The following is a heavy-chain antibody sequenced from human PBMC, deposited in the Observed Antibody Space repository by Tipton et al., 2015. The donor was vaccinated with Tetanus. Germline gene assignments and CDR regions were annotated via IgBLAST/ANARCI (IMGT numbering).Heavy chain of an antibody. Sequence: TLSLTCAVYSGTFNNYFWTWIRQPPGKGLEWIGEINYDGSTNYSPSLKSRVTLSLDTTKKQVSLKLSSVTAADTAVYYCAGVTAQRTELYFEHWGQGTQVTVSS. CDR3: AGVTAQRTELYFEH. D-gene: IGHD2-8*02. CDR1: SGTFNNYF. J-gene: IGHJ1*01. V-gene: IGHV4-34*08. CDR2: INYDGST.